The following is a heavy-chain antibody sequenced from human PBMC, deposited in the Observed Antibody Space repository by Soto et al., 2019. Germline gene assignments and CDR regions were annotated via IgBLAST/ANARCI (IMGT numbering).Heavy chain of an antibody. CDR3: ARLSFGSGSYYTAPDY. CDR2: IYPGDSDT. CDR1: GYSFTKYW. Sequence: GESLKISCKGSGYSFTKYWIGWVRQMPGKGLEWMGIIYPGDSDTTYSSSFQGQVTTSADKSITTAFLQWSGLKASDTAVYYCARLSFGSGSYYTAPDYWGQGTLVTVSS. V-gene: IGHV5-51*01. D-gene: IGHD3-10*01. J-gene: IGHJ4*02.